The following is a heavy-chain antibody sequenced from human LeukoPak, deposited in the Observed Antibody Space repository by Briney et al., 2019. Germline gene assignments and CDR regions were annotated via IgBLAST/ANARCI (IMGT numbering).Heavy chain of an antibody. J-gene: IGHJ6*02. Sequence: SQTLSLTCTVSGGSISTYYWSWIRQPPGKGLEWIGYIYYSGSTNYNPSLKSRVTISVDTSKNQFSLKLSSVTAADTAVYYCARGLGYCSGGSCRYYYYGMDVWGQGTTVTVSS. CDR1: GGSISTYY. CDR3: ARGLGYCSGGSCRYYYYGMDV. V-gene: IGHV4-59*01. D-gene: IGHD2-15*01. CDR2: IYYSGST.